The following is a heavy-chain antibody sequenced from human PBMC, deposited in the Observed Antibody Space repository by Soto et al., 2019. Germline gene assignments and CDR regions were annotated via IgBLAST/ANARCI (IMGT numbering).Heavy chain of an antibody. CDR2: IKQAGSEK. Sequence: GGSLRLSCAASGFTFSAYWMSRVRQAPGKGLEWVANIKQAGSEKYYVDSVNGRFIISRDDAKNSLFLQVNSLRVEDTAVYYCAREKRANGYFEYWGQGTLVTVSS. V-gene: IGHV3-7*01. CDR3: AREKRANGYFEY. J-gene: IGHJ4*02. D-gene: IGHD6-25*01. CDR1: GFTFSAYW.